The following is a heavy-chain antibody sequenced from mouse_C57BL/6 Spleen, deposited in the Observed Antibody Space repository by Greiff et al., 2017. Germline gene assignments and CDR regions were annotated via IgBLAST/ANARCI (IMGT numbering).Heavy chain of an antibody. Sequence: QVQLQQSGAELAKPGASVKLSCKASGYTFTSYWMHWVKQRPGQGLEWIGYINPSSGYTKYNQKFKDKATLTADKSSSTAYMQLSSLTYEDSAVDYCARAAISYGNDDWGQGTTLTVSS. D-gene: IGHD2-1*01. CDR3: ARAAISYGNDD. CDR1: GYTFTSYW. J-gene: IGHJ2*01. CDR2: INPSSGYT. V-gene: IGHV1-7*01.